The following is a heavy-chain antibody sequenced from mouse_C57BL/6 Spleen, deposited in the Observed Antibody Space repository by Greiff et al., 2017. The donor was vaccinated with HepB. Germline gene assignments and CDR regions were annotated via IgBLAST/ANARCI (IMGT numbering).Heavy chain of an antibody. Sequence: QVQLQQPGAELVKPGTSVKMSCKASGYTFTSYWITWVKQRPGQGLEWIGDIYPGSGSANYNEKFKSKATLTVDTSSRTAYMHRSSLTSEDSAVDYCARDNYDETWFAYWGQGTLVTVSA. V-gene: IGHV1-55*01. CDR1: GYTFTSYW. D-gene: IGHD2-12*01. CDR3: ARDNYDETWFAY. J-gene: IGHJ3*01. CDR2: IYPGSGSA.